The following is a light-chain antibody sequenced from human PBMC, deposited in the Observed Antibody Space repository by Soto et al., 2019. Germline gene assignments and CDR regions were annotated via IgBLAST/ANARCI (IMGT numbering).Light chain of an antibody. CDR3: QQYANSPIT. V-gene: IGKV3-20*01. Sequence: VVWTVYTGTLSFAPGERATLSCRASQSVSSSYFAWYQQKPGQAPRLLIYGVSSRASGIPDRFLGSGSGTDFTLTINRLEPEDFAVYYCQQYANSPITFGQGTRLEIK. CDR1: QSVSSSY. J-gene: IGKJ5*01. CDR2: GVS.